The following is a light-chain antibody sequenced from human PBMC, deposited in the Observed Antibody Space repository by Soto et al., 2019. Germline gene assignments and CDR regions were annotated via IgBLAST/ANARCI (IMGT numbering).Light chain of an antibody. V-gene: IGLV2-14*01. CDR3: SSYTTSSTVV. CDR2: EVS. Sequence: QSALTQPASVSGSPGQSITISCTGTSSDVGAYGYVSWYQQHPGKAPKLMIYEVSYRPSGVSNRFSGSKSGNAASLTISGLQAEDEADYYCSSYTTSSTVVFGGGTKLTVI. CDR1: SSDVGAYGY. J-gene: IGLJ2*01.